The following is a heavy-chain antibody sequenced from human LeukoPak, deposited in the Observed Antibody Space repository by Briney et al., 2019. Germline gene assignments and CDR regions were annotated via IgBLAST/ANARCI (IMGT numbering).Heavy chain of an antibody. D-gene: IGHD3-22*01. J-gene: IGHJ5*02. Sequence: SETLSLTCAVSGVSISRGGYSWSWLRQPPGKGLEWIGYIYHSGSTNYNPSLKSRVTISVDTSKNQFSLKLSSVTAADTAVYYCASQLSGYSRPWWFDPWGQGTLVTVSS. CDR1: GVSISRGGYS. V-gene: IGHV4-30-4*07. CDR2: IYHSGST. CDR3: ASQLSGYSRPWWFDP.